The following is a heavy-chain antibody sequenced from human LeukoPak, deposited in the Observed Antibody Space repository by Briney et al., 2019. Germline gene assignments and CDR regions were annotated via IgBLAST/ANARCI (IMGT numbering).Heavy chain of an antibody. CDR1: GYIFSDYH. V-gene: IGHV1-2*02. CDR2: INPNSGGT. J-gene: IGHJ3*02. Sequence: ASVTVSCKASGYIFSDYHMHWVRQAPGQGLEWLGWINPNSGGTNYAQKFQDRVIMTRDTSISTVYMKLSRLRSDDTAMFYCARDNRGSDDAFGIWGQGTKVTVSS. D-gene: IGHD3-10*01. CDR3: ARDNRGSDDAFGI.